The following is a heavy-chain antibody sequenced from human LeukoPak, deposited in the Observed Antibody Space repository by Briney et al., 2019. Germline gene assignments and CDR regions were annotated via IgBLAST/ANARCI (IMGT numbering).Heavy chain of an antibody. Sequence: ASVKVSCKASGYIFFNYGINWVRQAPGQGLEWMGWISPNNGNTDFAHNFQDRVTMTTDTSTSTVYMELRSLRSGDSAVYYCARGLPIVSRSWYPFDPWGQGTLVTVSS. CDR3: ARGLPIVSRSWYPFDP. V-gene: IGHV1-18*01. CDR2: ISPNNGNT. CDR1: GYIFFNYG. D-gene: IGHD6-13*01. J-gene: IGHJ5*02.